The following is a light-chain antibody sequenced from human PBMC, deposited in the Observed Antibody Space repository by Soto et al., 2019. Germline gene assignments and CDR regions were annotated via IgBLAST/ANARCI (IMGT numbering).Light chain of an antibody. CDR3: QSYDNTNVV. V-gene: IGLV6-57*01. CDR2: ENS. J-gene: IGLJ2*01. Sequence: QXYXXXXXXXPTXXIYENSQRPSGXPDRFSASIDSXXXSASLTXXXXKTEDEADYYCQSYDNTNVVFGGGTKLTVL.